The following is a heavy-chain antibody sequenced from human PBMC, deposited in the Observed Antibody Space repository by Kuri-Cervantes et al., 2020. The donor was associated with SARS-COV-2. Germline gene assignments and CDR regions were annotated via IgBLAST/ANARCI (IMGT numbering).Heavy chain of an antibody. J-gene: IGHJ3*02. V-gene: IGHV5-51*01. D-gene: IGHD2-15*01. CDR1: GYNYVDYW. Sequence: GGSLRLSCNASGYNYVDYWVGWVRQMPGKGLEWMGIIFPADSDTRYSPSFQGQVTISADKSINTAYLQWRSLKASDTAKYYCARGRIQGDILDMWGQGTMVTVSS. CDR3: ARGRIQGDILDM. CDR2: IFPADSDT.